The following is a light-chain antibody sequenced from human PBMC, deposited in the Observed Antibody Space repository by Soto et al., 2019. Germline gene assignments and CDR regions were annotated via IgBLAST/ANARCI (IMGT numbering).Light chain of an antibody. V-gene: IGLV4-69*01. Sequence: QSVLTQSPSASASLGASVKLTCTLSSGHSSYAIAWHQQQPEKGPRYLMKLNSDGSHSKGDGIPDRFSGSSSGAERYLTISSLQSEDEADYYCQTWGTGIHVVFGGGPKLTVL. J-gene: IGLJ2*01. CDR1: SGHSSYA. CDR3: QTWGTGIHVV. CDR2: LNSDGSH.